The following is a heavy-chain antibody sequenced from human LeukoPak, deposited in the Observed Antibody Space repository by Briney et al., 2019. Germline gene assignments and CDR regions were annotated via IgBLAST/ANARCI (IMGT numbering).Heavy chain of an antibody. Sequence: SETLSLTCAVYGGSFSGYYWNWIRQPPGKGLEWIGEINHSGSTHYNPSLKSRVTMSVDTSKNQFSMKMRSVTAADTAVYYCARANYDGSDYWGQGTLVTVSS. CDR1: GGSFSGYY. CDR3: ARANYDGSDY. D-gene: IGHD3-22*01. CDR2: INHSGST. V-gene: IGHV4-34*01. J-gene: IGHJ4*02.